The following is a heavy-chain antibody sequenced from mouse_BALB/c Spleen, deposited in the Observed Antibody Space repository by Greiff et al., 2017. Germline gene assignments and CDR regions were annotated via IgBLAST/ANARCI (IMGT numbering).Heavy chain of an antibody. CDR3: ARGGYDYDVGVWFAY. J-gene: IGHJ3*01. D-gene: IGHD2-4*01. Sequence: EVQGVESGGGLVKPGGSLKLSCAASGFTFSSYAMSWVRQSPEKSLEWVAEISSGGSYTYYPDTVTGRFTISRDNAKNTLYLEMSSLRSEDTAMYYCARGGYDYDVGVWFAYWGQGTLVTVSA. CDR1: GFTFSSYA. V-gene: IGHV5-9-4*01. CDR2: ISSGGSYT.